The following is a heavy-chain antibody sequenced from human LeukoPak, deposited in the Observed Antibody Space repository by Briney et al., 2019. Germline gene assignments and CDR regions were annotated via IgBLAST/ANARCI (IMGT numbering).Heavy chain of an antibody. CDR3: ARGGSYSLYYYYMDV. CDR1: GFTFSSYW. D-gene: IGHD1-26*01. CDR2: INSDGSST. V-gene: IGHV3-74*01. Sequence: SGGSLRLSCAASGFTFSSYWMDWVRQAPGKGLVWVSRINSDGSSTSYADSVKGRFTISRDNVKNTLYLQMNSLRAEDTAVYYCARGGSYSLYYYYMDVWGKGTTVTVSS. J-gene: IGHJ6*03.